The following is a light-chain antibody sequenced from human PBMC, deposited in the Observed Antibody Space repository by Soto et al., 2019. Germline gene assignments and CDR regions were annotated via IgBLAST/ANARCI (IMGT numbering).Light chain of an antibody. CDR3: QQYYSYPRT. CDR2: AAS. CDR1: QSISSK. Sequence: DIQMTQSPSSLSASVGDRVTITCRASQSISSKLNWYQQKPGKVPKLLIYAASTLQSGVPSRFSGSGSGTDFTLTISCPQSEDFATYYCQQYYSYPRTFGQGTKVDIK. V-gene: IGKV1-39*01. J-gene: IGKJ1*01.